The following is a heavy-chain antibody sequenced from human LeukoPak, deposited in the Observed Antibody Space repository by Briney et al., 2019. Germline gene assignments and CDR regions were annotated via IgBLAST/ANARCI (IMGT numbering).Heavy chain of an antibody. J-gene: IGHJ4*02. CDR2: INPNSGGT. CDR1: GYTVTGYY. V-gene: IGHV1-2*02. Sequence: ASVKVSCKASGYTVTGYYMHWVRQAPGQGLEWMGWINPNSGGTNYAQKFQGRVTMTRYTSISTDYMELRRLRAHDTAGYYCARDCTGTSRKDYWSQATLVTVPS. D-gene: IGHD2-8*02. CDR3: ARDCTGTSRKDY.